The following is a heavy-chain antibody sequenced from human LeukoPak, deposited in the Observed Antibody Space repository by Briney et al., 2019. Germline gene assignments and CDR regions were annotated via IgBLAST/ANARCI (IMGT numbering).Heavy chain of an antibody. CDR2: IYYTGST. CDR1: GGSIDSYY. CDR3: ARPMYSSGWYNWFDP. D-gene: IGHD6-19*01. Sequence: SETLSLTCTVSGGSIDSYYWSWIRQPPGKGMEWIGYIYYTGSTEYHPSLKSRVTISLDTSKNQFSLKLTSVTAADTAVYYCARPMYSSGWYNWFDPWGQGTLVTVSS. J-gene: IGHJ5*02. V-gene: IGHV4-59*01.